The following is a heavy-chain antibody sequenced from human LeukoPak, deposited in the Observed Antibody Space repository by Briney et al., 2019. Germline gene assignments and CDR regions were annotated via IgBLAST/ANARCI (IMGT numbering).Heavy chain of an antibody. V-gene: IGHV3-9*01. Sequence: GGSLRLSCAASGFTCDDYAMHWVRQAPGKGLEWVSGISWNSGSIGYADSVKGRFAISRDNAKNSLYLQMNSLRAEDTALYYCAKDMSVGGSHQYFQHWGQGTLVTVSS. J-gene: IGHJ1*01. D-gene: IGHD4-23*01. CDR1: GFTCDDYA. CDR2: ISWNSGSI. CDR3: AKDMSVGGSHQYFQH.